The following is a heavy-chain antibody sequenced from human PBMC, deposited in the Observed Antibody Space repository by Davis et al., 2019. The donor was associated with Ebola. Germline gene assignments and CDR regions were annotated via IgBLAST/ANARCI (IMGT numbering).Heavy chain of an antibody. CDR1: GGSVSNYY. J-gene: IGHJ6*02. V-gene: IGHV4-59*02. CDR2: IYYRGST. Sequence: SETLSLTCTVSGGSVSNYYWSWIRQPPGKGLEWIGYIYYRGSTNYNPSLKSRVTILVDTSKNQFSLKLSSVTAADTAVYYCARVDPNYYGMDVWGQGTTVTVSS. CDR3: ARVDPNYYGMDV.